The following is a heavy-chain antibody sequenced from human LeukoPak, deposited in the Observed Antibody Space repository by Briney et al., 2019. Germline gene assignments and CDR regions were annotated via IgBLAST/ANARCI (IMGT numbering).Heavy chain of an antibody. Sequence: GGSLRLSCAASGFTFRSYWMHWVRQAPGKGLVWVSRINTDGSSTTYADSVKGRFTISRDNSKNTLYLQMNSLRAEDTAVYYCARGGGGPSPTLDYWGQGTLVTVSS. CDR3: ARGGGGPSPTLDY. CDR1: GFTFRSYW. V-gene: IGHV3-74*01. J-gene: IGHJ4*02. CDR2: INTDGSST. D-gene: IGHD2-15*01.